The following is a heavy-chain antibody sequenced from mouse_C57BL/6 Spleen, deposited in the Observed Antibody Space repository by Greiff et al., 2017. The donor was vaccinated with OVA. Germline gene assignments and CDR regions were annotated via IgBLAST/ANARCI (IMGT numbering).Heavy chain of an antibody. Sequence: VQLQQSGPGLVQPSQSLSITCTVSGFSLTSYGVHWVRQSPGQGLEWLGVIWSGGSTDYNAAFISRLSISNDNSKSQVFFKMNSLRADDTAIYYYDRESTVVATGYAMDYWGQGTTVTVSS. CDR1: GFSLTSYG. CDR3: DRESTVVATGYAMDY. J-gene: IGHJ4*01. D-gene: IGHD1-1*01. V-gene: IGHV2-2*01. CDR2: IWSGGST.